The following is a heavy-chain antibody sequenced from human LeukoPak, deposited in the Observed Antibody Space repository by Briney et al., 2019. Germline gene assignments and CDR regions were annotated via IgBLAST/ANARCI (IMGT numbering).Heavy chain of an antibody. CDR2: IYAGGST. CDR3: ARARIQLWELYYYYMDV. CDR1: GFTVSTNY. V-gene: IGHV3-53*01. J-gene: IGHJ6*03. Sequence: GGSLRLSCAASGFTVSTNYMSWVRQAPGKGLEWVSVIYAGGSTYYADSVKGRFTISRDNSKNTLYLQMNSLRAEDTAVYYCARARIQLWELYYYYMDVWGKGTTVTVSS. D-gene: IGHD5-18*01.